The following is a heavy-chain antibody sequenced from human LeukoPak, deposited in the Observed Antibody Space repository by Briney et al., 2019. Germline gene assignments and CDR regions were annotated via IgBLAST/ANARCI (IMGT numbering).Heavy chain of an antibody. J-gene: IGHJ4*02. Sequence: PSETLSLTCTVSGGSISSYYWSWVRQPAGKGLEWIGRTYASGNTNYNPSLKGRVTMTIDTSKNQFSLDLSSVTAADTAVYYCARGRGSSWYYFDSWGQGTLVTISS. CDR3: ARGRGSSWYYFDS. D-gene: IGHD6-13*01. CDR2: TYASGNT. V-gene: IGHV4-4*07. CDR1: GGSISSYY.